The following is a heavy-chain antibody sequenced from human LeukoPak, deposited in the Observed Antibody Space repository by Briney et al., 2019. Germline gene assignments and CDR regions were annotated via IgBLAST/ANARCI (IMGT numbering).Heavy chain of an antibody. J-gene: IGHJ4*02. CDR3: AKDISADYDSSGYAY. Sequence: PGGSLRLSCAASGFTFDDYAMRWVRHAPGKGLEWVSGISWDSGSIGYADSVKGRFTISRDNAKNSLYLQMNSLRAEDTALYYCAKDISADYDSSGYAYWGQGTLVTVSS. D-gene: IGHD3-22*01. CDR1: GFTFDDYA. CDR2: ISWDSGSI. V-gene: IGHV3-9*01.